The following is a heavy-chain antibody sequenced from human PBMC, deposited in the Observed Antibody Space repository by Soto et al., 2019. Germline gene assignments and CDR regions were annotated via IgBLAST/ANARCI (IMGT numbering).Heavy chain of an antibody. CDR3: ARDVSPGSSSWYFDAFDL. J-gene: IGHJ3*01. CDR2: IKKDESKK. CDR1: GFTFSSYW. D-gene: IGHD6-13*01. V-gene: IGHV3-7*05. Sequence: EERLVKSGGGLVQPGGSLRLSCAASGFTFSSYWMTWVRQAPGKGLEWVANIKKDESKKSYLDSVRGRFTISRDNAKNSLYLQMDSLTAEDTALYYCARDVSPGSSSWYFDAFDLWGQGTMVTVSS.